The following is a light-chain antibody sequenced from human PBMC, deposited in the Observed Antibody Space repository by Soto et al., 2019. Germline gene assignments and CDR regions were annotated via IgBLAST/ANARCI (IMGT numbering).Light chain of an antibody. Sequence: EIVLTQSPGTLSLSPGERATLSCRASQSVSSSYLAWYQQKPGQAPRLLIYGASSRATGIPDRFSGSGSGTDFTRTISILEPEDCAVYYCQQYGSSHPEYTFGQGTKLEIK. CDR1: QSVSSSY. V-gene: IGKV3-20*01. CDR3: QQYGSSHPEYT. J-gene: IGKJ2*01. CDR2: GAS.